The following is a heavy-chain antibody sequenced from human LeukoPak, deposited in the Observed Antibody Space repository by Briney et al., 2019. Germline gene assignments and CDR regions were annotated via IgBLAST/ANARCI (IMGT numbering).Heavy chain of an antibody. CDR1: GYTFTDYY. V-gene: IGHV1-46*01. Sequence: ASVKVSCKTSGYTFTDYYIHWVRQAPGQGLEWIGIIYPSGGTTDTSRTFQGRVTVTRDTSTSTVYMELRTLRSEDTAIYYCIREFHGGHFGYWGQGTLVTVSS. CDR3: IREFHGGHFGY. CDR2: IYPSGGTT. D-gene: IGHD3-16*01. J-gene: IGHJ4*02.